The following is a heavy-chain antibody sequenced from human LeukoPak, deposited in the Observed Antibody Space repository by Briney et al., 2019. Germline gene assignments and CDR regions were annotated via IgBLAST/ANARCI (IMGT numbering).Heavy chain of an antibody. CDR1: GDSISNHNDF. Sequence: SETLSLTCTVSGDSISNHNDFWGWIRQPPGKGLEWMESIYTSGRTLFNSSLKSRVALSLDTSKNQVSLKLNSVTAADSAVYSCARRPEYNRSSRWAFDIWGQGTMVIVSS. V-gene: IGHV4-39*01. D-gene: IGHD1-14*01. CDR3: ARRPEYNRSSRWAFDI. CDR2: IYTSGRT. J-gene: IGHJ3*02.